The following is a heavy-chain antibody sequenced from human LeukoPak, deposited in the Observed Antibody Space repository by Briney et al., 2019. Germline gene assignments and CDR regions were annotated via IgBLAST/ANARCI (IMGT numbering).Heavy chain of an antibody. J-gene: IGHJ4*02. V-gene: IGHV3-21*01. Sequence: TGGSLRLSCAASGFTFRSYSMNWVRQGPGKGLEWVSSISSSSSYMYYADSVKGRFTISRDNAKNSLYLQMNSLRAEDTAVYYCARTPRYYYDSSGYVDYWGQGTLVTVSS. D-gene: IGHD3-22*01. CDR3: ARTPRYYYDSSGYVDY. CDR2: ISSSSSYM. CDR1: GFTFRSYS.